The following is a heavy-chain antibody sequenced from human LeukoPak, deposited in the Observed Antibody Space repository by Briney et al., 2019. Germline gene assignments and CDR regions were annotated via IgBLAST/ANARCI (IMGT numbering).Heavy chain of an antibody. CDR1: GGSISSYY. Sequence: SETLSLTCTVSGGSISSYYWSWIRQPPGKGLEWIGYIYYSGSTNYNPSLKSRVTISVDTSKNQFSLKLSSVTAADTAVYYCARDLGIWGQGTLVTVSS. J-gene: IGHJ4*02. D-gene: IGHD3-10*01. CDR2: IYYSGST. V-gene: IGHV4-59*12. CDR3: ARDLGI.